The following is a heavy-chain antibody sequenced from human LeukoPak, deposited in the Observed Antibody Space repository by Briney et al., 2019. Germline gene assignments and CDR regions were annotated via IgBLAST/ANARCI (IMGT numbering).Heavy chain of an antibody. Sequence: GGSLRLSCAASGLTFSGSALHWVRQASGKELEWVGRIRGRANSYATAYAASVKGRFTISRDDTKNTAYLQMNSLKTDDTAVYYCTTVSCTNGVCYIWDYWGQGALVTVSS. V-gene: IGHV3-73*01. J-gene: IGHJ4*02. D-gene: IGHD2-8*01. CDR1: GLTFSGSA. CDR3: TTVSCTNGVCYIWDY. CDR2: IRGRANSYAT.